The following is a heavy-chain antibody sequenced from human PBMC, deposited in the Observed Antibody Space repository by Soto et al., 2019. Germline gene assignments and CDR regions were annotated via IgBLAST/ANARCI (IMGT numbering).Heavy chain of an antibody. CDR2: IAPFSGDV. CDR1: GNTFSYRY. D-gene: IGHD1-26*01. J-gene: IGHJ4*02. Sequence: QMQLVQSGAEGTKTGSSVTVSCQALGNTFSYRYLHWVRQAPGQALEWMGWIAPFSGDVHYAQKFQRVTLTRDRSINTAYMRMSSLRSEDTAIYFCASGGAGSGPFTWELPDHWGQGTLVTVSS. V-gene: IGHV1-45*02. CDR3: ASGGAGSGPFTWELPDH.